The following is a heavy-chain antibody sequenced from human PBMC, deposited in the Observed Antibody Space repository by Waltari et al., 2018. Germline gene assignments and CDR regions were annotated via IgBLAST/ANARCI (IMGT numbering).Heavy chain of an antibody. D-gene: IGHD2-21*01. J-gene: IGHJ4*02. Sequence: QVQLVQSGAEVKKPGASVKVSCKASGYTFTGYYMHWVRQAPGQGLEWMGRINPNSGGTNYAQKFQGRVTMTRDTSISTAYMELSRLRSDDTAVYYCARVGAYCGGDCYSLANYWGQGTLVTVSS. CDR1: GYTFTGYY. V-gene: IGHV1-2*06. CDR3: ARVGAYCGGDCYSLANY. CDR2: INPNSGGT.